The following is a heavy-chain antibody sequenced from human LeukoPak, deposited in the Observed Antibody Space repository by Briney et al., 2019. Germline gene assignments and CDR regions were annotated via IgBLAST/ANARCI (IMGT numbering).Heavy chain of an antibody. V-gene: IGHV4-34*01. D-gene: IGHD1-26*01. J-gene: IGHJ4*02. CDR1: GGSISTYY. CDR3: ARQVWEHFDY. CDR2: INHSGST. Sequence: PSETLSLTCAVSGGSISTYYWSWIRQPPGKGLEWIGEINHSGSTDYNPSLKSRVTISVDTSKNQFSLKLSSVTAADTAVYYCARQVWEHFDYWGQGTLVTVSS.